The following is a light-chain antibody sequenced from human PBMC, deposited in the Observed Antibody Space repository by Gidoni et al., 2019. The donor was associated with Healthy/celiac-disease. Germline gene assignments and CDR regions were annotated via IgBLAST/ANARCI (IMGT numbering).Light chain of an antibody. J-gene: IGKJ1*01. V-gene: IGKV1-39*01. CDR2: AAS. CDR1: QSISSY. CDR3: QQSYSTPWT. Sequence: DIQMTQSPSSLSASVGDRVTITCRASQSISSYLKWYQQKPGNAPKLLIYAASSLQSGVPSRCGGSGAGEDFTLIISSLQPEDFATYYCQQSYSTPWTFGQGTKVEIK.